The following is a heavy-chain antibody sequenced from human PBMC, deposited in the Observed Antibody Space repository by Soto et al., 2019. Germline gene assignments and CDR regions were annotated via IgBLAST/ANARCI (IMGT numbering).Heavy chain of an antibody. CDR2: ISAYNGNT. CDR1: GYSFTNYG. V-gene: IGHV1-18*01. D-gene: IGHD6-19*01. J-gene: IGHJ6*03. CDR3: ARDRGVAPPVAGNTHYYYYMDV. Sequence: QDQLVQSGVEVKKPGASVKVSCKASGYSFTNYGITWVRQAPGQEFEWMGWISAYNGNTNYAQKFQGRVTITTDASTSTAYLELRRLRSDDTAVYYCARDRGVAPPVAGNTHYYYYMDVWGKGTTVTVSS.